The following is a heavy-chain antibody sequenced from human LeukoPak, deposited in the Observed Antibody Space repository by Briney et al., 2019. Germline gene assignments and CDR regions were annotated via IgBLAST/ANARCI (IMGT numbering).Heavy chain of an antibody. V-gene: IGHV4-4*07. CDR1: GGSIRSYY. J-gene: IGHJ6*03. CDR2: IYGSGTI. D-gene: IGHD3-3*01. Sequence: ASETLSLTCTVSGGSIRSYYWSWIRQPAGKGLEWIGRIYGSGTITYNPSLKSRVTISVDTSKNQFSLKLSSVTAADTAVYYCARSRRVVRYYMDVWGKGTTVTVSS. CDR3: ARSRRVVRYYMDV.